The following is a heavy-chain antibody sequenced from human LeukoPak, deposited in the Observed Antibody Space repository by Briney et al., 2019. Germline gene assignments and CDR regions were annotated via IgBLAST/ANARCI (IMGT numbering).Heavy chain of an antibody. Sequence: GGSLRLSCAASGFTFSSYSMNWVRQAPGKGLEWVSSISSSSSYIYYADSVKGRFTISRDNAKNSLYLQMNSLRAEDTAVYYCARDVGSDYGDYFAFDIWGQGTMVTVSS. D-gene: IGHD4-17*01. V-gene: IGHV3-21*01. CDR2: ISSSSSYI. J-gene: IGHJ3*02. CDR3: ARDVGSDYGDYFAFDI. CDR1: GFTFSSYS.